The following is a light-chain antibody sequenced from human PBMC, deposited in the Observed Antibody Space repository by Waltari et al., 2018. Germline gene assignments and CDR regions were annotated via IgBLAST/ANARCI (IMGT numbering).Light chain of an antibody. CDR3: CSYAGNNAKYV. CDR1: SSDVGAYDY. CDR2: DVN. J-gene: IGLJ1*01. Sequence: QSALIQPRAVSRSPGQSVIISCTGASSDVGAYDYVCWYQQHPGKAPTLIIYDVNNRPTGVPDRFSGPKSGNAASRTISGLQAEDEVEYYCCSYAGNNAKYVFGTGTKLT. V-gene: IGLV2-11*01.